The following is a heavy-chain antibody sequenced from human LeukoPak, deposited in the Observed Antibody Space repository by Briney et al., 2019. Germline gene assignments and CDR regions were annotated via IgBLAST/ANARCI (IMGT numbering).Heavy chain of an antibody. CDR2: ISRNGGST. D-gene: IGHD3-16*01. Sequence: GGSLRLSCAASGFTFSSYAMHWVRQAPGKGLEFVSTISRNGGSTHYADSVKGRFTISRDNSKNTLYLQMNSLRAEDTAVYYCARAFRIGGVWGQGTTVTVSS. V-gene: IGHV3-64*02. J-gene: IGHJ6*02. CDR3: ARAFRIGGV. CDR1: GFTFSSYA.